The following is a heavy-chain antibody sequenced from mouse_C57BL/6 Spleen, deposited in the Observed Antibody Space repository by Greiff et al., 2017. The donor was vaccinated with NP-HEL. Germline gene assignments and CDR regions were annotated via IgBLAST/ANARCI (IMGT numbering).Heavy chain of an antibody. CDR3: ARSTTVVAGAMDY. Sequence: QVQLKQSGAELVKPGASVKISCKASGYAFSSYWMNWVKQRPGQGLEWIGQLYPGDGDTNYNGKFKGKATLTADKSSSTAYMQLSSLTSEDSAVYFCARSTTVVAGAMDYWGQGTSVTVSS. D-gene: IGHD1-1*01. CDR1: GYAFSSYW. V-gene: IGHV1-80*01. CDR2: LYPGDGDT. J-gene: IGHJ4*01.